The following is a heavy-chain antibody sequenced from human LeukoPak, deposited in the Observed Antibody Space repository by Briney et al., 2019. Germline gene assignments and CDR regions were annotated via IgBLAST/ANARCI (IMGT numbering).Heavy chain of an antibody. CDR1: GGSISGYY. V-gene: IGHV4-59*01. CDR2: IYNSGST. Sequence: SETLSLTCSVSGGSISGYYWSWIRQPPGKGLEWIGYIYNSGSTNYNPFLKSRVTISVVTSKNQLSLKLKSVTAADTAVYYCARSSRDGYNYFDYWGQGTLVTVSS. CDR3: ARSSRDGYNYFDY. J-gene: IGHJ4*02. D-gene: IGHD5-24*01.